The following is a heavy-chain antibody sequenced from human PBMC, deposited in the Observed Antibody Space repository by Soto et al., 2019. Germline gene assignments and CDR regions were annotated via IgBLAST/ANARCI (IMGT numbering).Heavy chain of an antibody. CDR3: THRSPGYGHDF. V-gene: IGHV2-5*01. CDR1: GFSLTTRGVG. CDR2: IDWNYDH. J-gene: IGHJ4*02. Sequence: HITLKETGPPLVKPTQTLTLTCKFSGFSLTTRGVGVGWILQPPAKALAWVALIDWNYDHRYNPSLTSRLTLTKDPSKNHVVLTMTNVEPLNTATCYCTHRSPGYGHDFWGQGTMVTVSA. D-gene: IGHD5-18*01.